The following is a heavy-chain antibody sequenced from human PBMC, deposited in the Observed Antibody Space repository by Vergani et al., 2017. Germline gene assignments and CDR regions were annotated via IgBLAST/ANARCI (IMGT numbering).Heavy chain of an antibody. J-gene: IGHJ4*02. CDR1: GGTFSSYT. Sequence: QVQLVQSGAEVKKPGSSVKVSCKASGGTFSSYTISWVRQAPGQGLEWMGRIIPILGIANYAQKFQGRVTITADKSTSTAYMELSSLRSEDTAVYYCARLKATTAQSFDYWGQGTLVTVSS. CDR2: IIPILGIA. D-gene: IGHD5-12*01. V-gene: IGHV1-69*02. CDR3: ARLKATTAQSFDY.